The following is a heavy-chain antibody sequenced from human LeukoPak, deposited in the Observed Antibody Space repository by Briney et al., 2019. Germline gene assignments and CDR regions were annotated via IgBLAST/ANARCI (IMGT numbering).Heavy chain of an antibody. CDR2: ISAYNGNT. J-gene: IGHJ4*02. D-gene: IGHD3-16*02. CDR1: GYTFTSYV. Sequence: ASVKVSCKASGYTFTSYVISWVRQAPGQGLEWMGWISAYNGNTNYAQKLQGRVTMTTDTSTSTAYMELRSLRSDDTAVYYCARGLTFGGVIVGLFDYWGQGTLVTVSS. V-gene: IGHV1-18*01. CDR3: ARGLTFGGVIVGLFDY.